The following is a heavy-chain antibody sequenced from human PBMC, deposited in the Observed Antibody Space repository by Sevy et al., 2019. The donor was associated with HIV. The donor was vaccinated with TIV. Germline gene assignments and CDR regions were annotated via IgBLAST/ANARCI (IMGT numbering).Heavy chain of an antibody. CDR3: ARFRVVYYYYGMDV. CDR1: GFTFSSYS. CDR2: ISSSSSYI. V-gene: IGHV3-21*01. J-gene: IGHJ6*02. Sequence: GGSLRLSCTASGFTFSSYSMNWVRQAPGKGLEWVSSISSSSSYIYYADSVKGRFTISRDNAKNSLYLQMNSLRAEDTAVYYCARFRVVYYYYGMDVWGQGTTVTVSS.